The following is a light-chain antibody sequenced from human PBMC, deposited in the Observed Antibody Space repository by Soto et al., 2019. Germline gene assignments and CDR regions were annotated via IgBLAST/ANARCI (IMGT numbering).Light chain of an antibody. CDR2: KAS. Sequence: DIQMTQSPPPLSASVGDRVPITCRASQSISSWLAWYQQKPGKAPKVVIYKASTLKSGVPSRFSGSGSGTEFTLTISSLQPDDFATYYCQHYNSYSEAFGQGTKVDIK. CDR1: QSISSW. CDR3: QHYNSYSEA. J-gene: IGKJ1*01. V-gene: IGKV1-5*03.